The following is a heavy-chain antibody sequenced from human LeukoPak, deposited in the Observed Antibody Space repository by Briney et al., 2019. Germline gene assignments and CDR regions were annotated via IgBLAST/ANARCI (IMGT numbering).Heavy chain of an antibody. V-gene: IGHV3-23*01. D-gene: IGHD3-10*01. Sequence: GGSLRLSCAASGFTFTKYWMTWVRQAPGKGLEWVSGISGSGGSTYYADSVKGRFTISRDNSKNTLYLQMNSLRAEDTALYYCAKVSVRGVIMMGYYFDYWGQGTLVTVSS. CDR1: GFTFTKYW. J-gene: IGHJ4*02. CDR2: ISGSGGST. CDR3: AKVSVRGVIMMGYYFDY.